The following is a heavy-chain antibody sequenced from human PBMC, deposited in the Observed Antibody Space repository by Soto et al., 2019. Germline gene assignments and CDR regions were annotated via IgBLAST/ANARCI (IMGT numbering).Heavy chain of an antibody. Sequence: ETLSLTCSVYNGSLSGYSWNWIRQPPGKGLEWIGEINHSGTINYNPSLRSRVTMSVDRSRNQFSLKLRSVTAADTAVYYCATGGGFIEGRMVWFDPWGQGTQVTVSS. V-gene: IGHV4-34*01. CDR2: INHSGTI. J-gene: IGHJ5*02. D-gene: IGHD6-6*01. CDR3: ATGGGFIEGRMVWFDP. CDR1: NGSLSGYS.